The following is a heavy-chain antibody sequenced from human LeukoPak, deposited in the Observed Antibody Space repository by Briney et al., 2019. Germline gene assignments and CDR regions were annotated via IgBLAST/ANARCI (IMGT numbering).Heavy chain of an antibody. Sequence: SETLSLTCTVSGGSISSGDYYWSWIRQPPGKGLEWIGYIYYSGSTNYNPSLKSRVTISVDTSKNQFSLKLSSVTAADTAVYYCARGDDYGDYWGLDYWGQGTLVTVSS. J-gene: IGHJ4*02. CDR3: ARGDDYGDYWGLDY. CDR1: GGSISSGDYY. CDR2: IYYSGST. V-gene: IGHV4-61*08. D-gene: IGHD4-17*01.